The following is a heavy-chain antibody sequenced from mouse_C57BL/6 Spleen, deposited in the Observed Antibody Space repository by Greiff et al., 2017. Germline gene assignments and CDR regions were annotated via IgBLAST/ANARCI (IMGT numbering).Heavy chain of an antibody. D-gene: IGHD2-4*01. CDR1: GYTFTSYW. CDR3: TSYYDYDGAWFAY. V-gene: IGHV1-5*01. J-gene: IGHJ3*01. Sequence: VQLKQSGTVLARPGASVKMSCKTSGYTFTSYWMHWVKQRPGQGLEWIGAIYPGNSDTSYNQKFKGKAKLTAVTSASTAYMELSSLTNEDSAVYYCTSYYDYDGAWFAYWGQGTLVTVSA. CDR2: IYPGNSDT.